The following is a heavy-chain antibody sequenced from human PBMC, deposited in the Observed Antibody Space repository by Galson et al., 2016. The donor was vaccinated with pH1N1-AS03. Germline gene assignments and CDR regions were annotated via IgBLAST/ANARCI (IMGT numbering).Heavy chain of an antibody. V-gene: IGHV3-23*01. Sequence: SLRLSCAVSGFTFSTYAMTWVRQAPGRGLEWVSSISSTGSNTFYADSVMGRFTISRDNSKNTLYPQMNSLRAEDTAVYYCANGRGSWYGPYNWFDPWGQGTLGAVSS. J-gene: IGHJ5*02. CDR3: ANGRGSWYGPYNWFDP. CDR2: ISSTGSNT. CDR1: GFTFSTYA. D-gene: IGHD6-13*01.